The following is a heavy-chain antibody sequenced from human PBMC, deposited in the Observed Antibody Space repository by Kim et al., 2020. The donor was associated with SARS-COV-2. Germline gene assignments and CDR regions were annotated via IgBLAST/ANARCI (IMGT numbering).Heavy chain of an antibody. CDR1: GFTFSSSW. J-gene: IGHJ5*02. V-gene: IGHV3-74*01. Sequence: GGSLRLSCAASGFTFSSSWMHWVRQAPGKGLVWVSRINSDGSSTSYADSVKGRFTISRDNAKNTLYLQMNSLRAEDTAVYYCARVYDVSGDYGPWGQGNLVTVSS. CDR3: ARVYDVSGDYGP. CDR2: INSDGSST. D-gene: IGHD3-22*01.